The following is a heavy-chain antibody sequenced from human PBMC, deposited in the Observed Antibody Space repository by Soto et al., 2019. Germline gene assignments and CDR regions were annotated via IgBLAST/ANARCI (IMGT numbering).Heavy chain of an antibody. Sequence: PSETLSLTCTVSGGSISSGNFSWSWIRQPPGKGLEWIAYIFHTGSTFYNSSLKTRVTISVDRSKNQFSLKLRSVTETDTAVYYCARLKVGELFRFNWFFDLWGRGTLVTVSS. CDR1: GGSISSGNFS. V-gene: IGHV4-30-2*01. J-gene: IGHJ2*01. D-gene: IGHD3-3*01. CDR3: ARLKVGELFRFNWFFDL. CDR2: IFHTGST.